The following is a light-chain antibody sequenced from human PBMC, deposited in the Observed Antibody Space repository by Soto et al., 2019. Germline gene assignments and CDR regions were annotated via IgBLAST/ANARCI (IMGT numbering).Light chain of an antibody. J-gene: IGKJ1*01. V-gene: IGKV2-30*02. CDR2: QVS. Sequence: VVMTQSPLSLPVILGQAASISCKSSQSLVHSDGNTYFTWFQQRPGQSPRSLFHQVSNRDSGVPDRFSGSGSGTDFTLKISRVEAEDVGVYYCMQGTHWPPTFGRGTKVEIK. CDR3: MQGTHWPPT. CDR1: QSLVHSDGNTY.